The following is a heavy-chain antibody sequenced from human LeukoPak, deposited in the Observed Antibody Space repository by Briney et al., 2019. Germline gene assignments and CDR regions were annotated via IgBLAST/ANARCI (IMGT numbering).Heavy chain of an antibody. CDR1: GYTFTGYY. Sequence: ASVKVSCRASGYTFTGYYMHWVRQAPGQGLEWMGWINPNSGGANYAEKFQGRVTMTRDTSISTAYMELSRLRYDDTALYYCARGQSLNDYWGQGTLVTVSS. CDR2: INPNSGGA. CDR3: ARGQSLNDY. V-gene: IGHV1-2*02. J-gene: IGHJ4*02.